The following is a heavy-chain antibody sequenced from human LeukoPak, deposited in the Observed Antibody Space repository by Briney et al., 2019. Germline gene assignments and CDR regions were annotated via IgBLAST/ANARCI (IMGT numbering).Heavy chain of an antibody. J-gene: IGHJ4*02. CDR3: AKDMGPYYYDSSGYFP. D-gene: IGHD3-22*01. V-gene: IGHV3-30*02. CDR1: GFTFSSYG. Sequence: PGGSLRLSCAASGFTFSSYGMHWVRQAPGKGLEWVAFIRYDGSNKYYADSVKGRFTISRDNAKNSLYLQMNSLRAEDTALYYCAKDMGPYYYDSSGYFPWGQGTLVTVSS. CDR2: IRYDGSNK.